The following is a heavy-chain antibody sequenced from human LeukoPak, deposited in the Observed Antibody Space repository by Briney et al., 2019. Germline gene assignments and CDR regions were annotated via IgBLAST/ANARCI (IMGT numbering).Heavy chain of an antibody. CDR3: AKDRRGNWNYVGFFDH. CDR2: VSESGGRT. V-gene: IGHV3-23*01. D-gene: IGHD1-7*01. J-gene: IGHJ4*02. CDR1: GFTFSNYA. Sequence: GGSLRLSCAASGFTFSNYAMSWVRQAPGRGLEWVSSVSESGGRTSYADSVKGRFTISRDNSMNTLYLRMDSLRAEDTAVYYCAKDRRGNWNYVGFFDHWGQGTLVTVSS.